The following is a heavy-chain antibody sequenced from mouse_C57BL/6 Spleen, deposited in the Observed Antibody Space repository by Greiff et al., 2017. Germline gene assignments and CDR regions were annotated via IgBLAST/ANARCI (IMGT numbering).Heavy chain of an antibody. Sequence: QVQLQQPGAELVKPGASVKMSCKASGYTFTSYWITWVKPRPGQGLEWIGDIYPGSGSTNYNEKFKSKATLTVDTASSTAYMQLSSLTSEDSAVYYCARTKDGYYFLNYFDYWGQGTTLTVSS. D-gene: IGHD2-3*01. J-gene: IGHJ2*01. CDR1: GYTFTSYW. CDR2: IYPGSGST. V-gene: IGHV1-55*01. CDR3: ARTKDGYYFLNYFDY.